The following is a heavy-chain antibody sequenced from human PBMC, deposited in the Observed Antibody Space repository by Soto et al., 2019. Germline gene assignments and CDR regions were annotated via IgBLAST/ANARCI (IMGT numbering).Heavy chain of an antibody. CDR1: GFTFSNYA. D-gene: IGHD6-19*01. CDR3: AKHGSACSTATCYRSNYFDY. J-gene: IGHJ4*02. Sequence: QAGGSLRLSCAVSGFTFSNYAMSWVRQAPGKGLEWVSVISGSGGSTYYADSVKGRFTISRDNSKNTLFLQMNSLRAEDTAVYYCAKHGSACSTATCYRSNYFDYWGQGALVTVSS. CDR2: ISGSGGST. V-gene: IGHV3-23*01.